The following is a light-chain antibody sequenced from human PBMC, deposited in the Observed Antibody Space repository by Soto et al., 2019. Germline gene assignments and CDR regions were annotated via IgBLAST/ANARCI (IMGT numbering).Light chain of an antibody. CDR1: SSDVGSFNF. V-gene: IGLV2-23*01. CDR2: EAT. CDR3: CSHVGIVI. Sequence: QSALTQPASVSGSPGQSITIACTGASSDVGSFNFVSWYQQHPGKAPKLIIYEATKRPPGVSDRFSGSKSGNSASLTISGLQTEDEADYYCCSHVGIVIFGGGTKLTVL. J-gene: IGLJ2*01.